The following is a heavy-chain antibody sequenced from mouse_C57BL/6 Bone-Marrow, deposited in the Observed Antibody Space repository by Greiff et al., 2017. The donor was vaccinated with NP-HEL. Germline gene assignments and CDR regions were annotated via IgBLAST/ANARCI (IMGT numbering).Heavy chain of an antibody. CDR3: TREGDLLWLRRYYFDY. Sequence: QVQLKESGAELVRPGASVTLSCKASGYTFTDYEMHWVKQTPVHGLEWIGAIDPETGGTAYNQKFKGKAILTADKSSSTAYMELRSLTSEDSAVYYCTREGDLLWLRRYYFDYWGQGTTLTVSS. V-gene: IGHV1-15*01. CDR2: IDPETGGT. CDR1: GYTFTDYE. D-gene: IGHD2-2*01. J-gene: IGHJ2*01.